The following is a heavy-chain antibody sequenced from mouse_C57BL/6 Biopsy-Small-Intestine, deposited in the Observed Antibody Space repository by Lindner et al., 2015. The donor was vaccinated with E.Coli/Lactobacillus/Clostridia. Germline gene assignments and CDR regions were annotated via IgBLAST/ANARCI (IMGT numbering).Heavy chain of an antibody. D-gene: IGHD4-1*01. J-gene: IGHJ3*01. V-gene: IGHV14-1*01. Sequence: VQLQESGAELVRPGASVKLSCTASGFNIKDYYMHWVKQRPEQGLEWIGRIDPEDGDTEYAPKFQGKATLTADKSSSTAYMELRSLTSEDSAVYFCASRELTGTFAYWGQGTLVTVSA. CDR2: IDPEDGDT. CDR1: GFNIKDYY. CDR3: ASRELTGTFAY.